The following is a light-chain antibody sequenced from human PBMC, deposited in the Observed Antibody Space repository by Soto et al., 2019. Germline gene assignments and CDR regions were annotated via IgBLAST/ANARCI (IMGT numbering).Light chain of an antibody. J-gene: IGKJ5*01. V-gene: IGKV3-20*01. CDR2: GAS. CDR3: QQYDTSPIT. CDR1: QSVSSSY. Sequence: DIVLTQSPGTLSLSPGERATLSCRASQSVSSSYLAWYQQKPGQAPRPLIYGASSRAIGIPDRFSGRGSGTDFSLTISRLEPEDFTLHYCQQYDTSPITFGQGTRLDMK.